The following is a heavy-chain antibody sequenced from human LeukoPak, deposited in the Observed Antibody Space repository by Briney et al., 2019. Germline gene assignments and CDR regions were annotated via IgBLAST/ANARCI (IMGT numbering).Heavy chain of an antibody. CDR2: ISSSSSYI. V-gene: IGHV3-21*01. D-gene: IGHD2-2*01. Sequence: GGSLRLSCAASGFTFSSYWMSWVRQAPGKGLVWVSSISSSSSYIYYADSVKGRFTISRDNAKNSLYLQMNSLRAEDTAVYYCARGRYCSSTSCYFAGYYYYGMDVWGQGTTVTVSS. CDR3: ARGRYCSSTSCYFAGYYYYGMDV. CDR1: GFTFSSYW. J-gene: IGHJ6*02.